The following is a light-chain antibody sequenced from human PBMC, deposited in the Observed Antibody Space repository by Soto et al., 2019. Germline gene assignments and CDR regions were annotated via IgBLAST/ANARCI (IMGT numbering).Light chain of an antibody. CDR3: QYWDDYSWT. V-gene: IGKV1-5*03. CDR2: KAS. Sequence: DIQMTQSPSTLSASVGDRVTITCRASQSITDWLAWYQQKPGKAPKFLIYKASNLEGGVPSRFSGSGSGTEVTLTISSVQPDDSATYYCQYWDDYSWTFGQGTKVEIK. CDR1: QSITDW. J-gene: IGKJ1*01.